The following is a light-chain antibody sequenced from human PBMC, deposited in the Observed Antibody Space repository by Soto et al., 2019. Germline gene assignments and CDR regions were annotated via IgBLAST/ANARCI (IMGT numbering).Light chain of an antibody. CDR2: GAS. CDR1: QSVSTY. CDR3: QQYGASPRT. V-gene: IGKV3-20*01. Sequence: EIVLTQSPGTLSLSPGERATLSCRASQSVSTYLDWYQQKPGQGPRLLIYGASSRATGIPDRFSGSGSGADFTLTISRLEPEDFAVYYCQQYGASPRTFGQGTKVDIK. J-gene: IGKJ1*01.